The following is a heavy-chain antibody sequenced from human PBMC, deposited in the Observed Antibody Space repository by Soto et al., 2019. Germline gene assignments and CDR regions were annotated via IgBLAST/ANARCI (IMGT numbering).Heavy chain of an antibody. CDR3: ARFTFGGVIDLSDAFDI. J-gene: IGHJ3*02. D-gene: IGHD3-16*02. Sequence: QVRLVESGGGVVQPGRSLRLSCAASGFTFSSYAMHWVRQAPGKGLEWVAVISYDGSNKYYADSVKGRFTISRDNSKNTLYLQMNSLRAEDTAVYYCARFTFGGVIDLSDAFDIWGQGTMVTVSS. CDR2: ISYDGSNK. CDR1: GFTFSSYA. V-gene: IGHV3-30-3*01.